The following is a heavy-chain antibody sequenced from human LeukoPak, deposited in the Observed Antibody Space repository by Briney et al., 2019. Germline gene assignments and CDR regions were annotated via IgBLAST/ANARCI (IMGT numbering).Heavy chain of an antibody. CDR1: GGSISSSSYY. J-gene: IGHJ6*02. Sequence: PSETLSLTCTVSGGSISSSSYYWGWIRQPPGKGLEWIGSIYYSGSTYYNPSLKSRVTISVDTSKNQFSLKLSSVTAADTAVYYCARSLTDGPPGPYYYYYGMDVWGQGTTVTVSS. V-gene: IGHV4-39*01. CDR3: ARSLTDGPPGPYYYYYGMDV. CDR2: IYYSGST.